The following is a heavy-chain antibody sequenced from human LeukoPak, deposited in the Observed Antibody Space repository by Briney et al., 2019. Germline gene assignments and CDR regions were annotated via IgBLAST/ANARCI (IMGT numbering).Heavy chain of an antibody. Sequence: SETLSLTCTVSGGSISSSSYYWGWIRPPPGKGLEWIGSIYYSGSTYYNPSLKSRVTISVDTSKNQFSLKLSSVTAADTAVYYCARVWREQQLVRWFDPWGQGTLVTVSS. D-gene: IGHD6-13*01. V-gene: IGHV4-39*07. CDR3: ARVWREQQLVRWFDP. CDR1: GGSISSSSYY. CDR2: IYYSGST. J-gene: IGHJ5*02.